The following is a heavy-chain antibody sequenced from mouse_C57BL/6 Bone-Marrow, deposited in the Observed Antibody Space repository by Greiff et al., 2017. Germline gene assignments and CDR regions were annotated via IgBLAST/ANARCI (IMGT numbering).Heavy chain of an antibody. Sequence: EVMLVESGGDLVKPGGSLKLSCAASGFTFSSYGMSWVRQTPDKRLEWVATISSGGSYTYYPDSVKGRFTISRENAKNNLYLQMSSLKSEDTAMYYCARLDSSGYFDYWGQGTTLTVSS. J-gene: IGHJ2*01. CDR1: GFTFSSYG. V-gene: IGHV5-6*02. CDR3: ARLDSSGYFDY. D-gene: IGHD3-2*02. CDR2: ISSGGSYT.